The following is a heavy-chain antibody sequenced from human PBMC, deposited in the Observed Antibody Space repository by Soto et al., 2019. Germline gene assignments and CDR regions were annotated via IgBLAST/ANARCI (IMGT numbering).Heavy chain of an antibody. CDR2: IFSNDEK. CDR3: ARIWGPYYYYGMDV. J-gene: IGHJ6*02. Sequence: QVTVKESGPVLVKPRETLTLTCTVSGFSLSNARMGVSWIRQPPGKALEWLAHIFSNDEKSYSTSLKSRLTISKDTSKSQVVLTMTNMDPVDTATYYCARIWGPYYYYGMDVWGQGTTVTVSS. V-gene: IGHV2-26*01. CDR1: GFSLSNARMG. D-gene: IGHD7-27*01.